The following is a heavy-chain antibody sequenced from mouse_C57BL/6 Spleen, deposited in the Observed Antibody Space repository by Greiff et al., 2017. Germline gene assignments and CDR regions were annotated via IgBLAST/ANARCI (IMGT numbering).Heavy chain of an antibody. CDR1: GFSLTSYG. V-gene: IGHV2-2*01. CDR3: ARKGEDGNYYAMDY. Sequence: VQLQESGPGLVQPSQSLSITCTVSGFSLTSYGVHWVRQSPGKGLEWLGVIWSGGSTDYNAAFISRLSISKDNSKSQVFFKMNSLQADDTAIYYCARKGEDGNYYAMDYWGQGTSVTVSS. D-gene: IGHD2-1*01. J-gene: IGHJ4*01. CDR2: IWSGGST.